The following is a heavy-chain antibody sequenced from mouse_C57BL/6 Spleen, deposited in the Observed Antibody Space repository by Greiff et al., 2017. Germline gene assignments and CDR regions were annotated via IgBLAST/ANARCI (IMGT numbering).Heavy chain of an antibody. D-gene: IGHD2-4*01. CDR1: GFNIKDDY. CDR2: IDPENGDT. Sequence: VHVKQSGAELVRPGASVKLSCTASGFNIKDDYMHWVKQRPEQGLEWIGWIDPENGDTEYASKFQGKATITADTYSNTAYLQLSSLTSEDTAVYYCTSDYDVFAYWGQGTLVTVSA. J-gene: IGHJ3*01. CDR3: TSDYDVFAY. V-gene: IGHV14-4*01.